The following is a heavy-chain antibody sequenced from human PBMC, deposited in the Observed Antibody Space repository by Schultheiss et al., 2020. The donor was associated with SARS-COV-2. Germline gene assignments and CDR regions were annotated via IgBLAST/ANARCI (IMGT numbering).Heavy chain of an antibody. D-gene: IGHD3-16*02. Sequence: SVKVSCKASGGTFSSYAISWVRQAPGQGLEWMGGIIPIFGTANYAQKFQGRVTITRDTSASTAYMELSSLRSEDTAVYYCARGAYKGELSPPVGIGAFDIWGQGTMVTVSS. CDR3: ARGAYKGELSPPVGIGAFDI. V-gene: IGHV1-69*05. CDR2: IIPIFGTA. CDR1: GGTFSSYA. J-gene: IGHJ3*02.